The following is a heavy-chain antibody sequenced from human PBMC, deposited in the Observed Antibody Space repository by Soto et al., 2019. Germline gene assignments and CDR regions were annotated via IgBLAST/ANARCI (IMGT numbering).Heavy chain of an antibody. V-gene: IGHV3-21*01. Sequence: AGGSLRLSCAASGFTFSSYGMHWVRQAPGKGLEWVSSISSSSSYIYYADSVKGRFTISRDNAKNSLYLQMNSLRAEDTAVYYCARDLHSSSWEFLFDYWGQGTLVTVSS. D-gene: IGHD6-13*01. J-gene: IGHJ4*02. CDR3: ARDLHSSSWEFLFDY. CDR1: GFTFSSYG. CDR2: ISSSSSYI.